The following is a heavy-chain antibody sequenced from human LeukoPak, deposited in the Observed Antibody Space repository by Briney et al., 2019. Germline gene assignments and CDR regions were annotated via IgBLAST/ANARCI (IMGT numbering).Heavy chain of an antibody. Sequence: PGGSPRLSCAASGFIFNKAWMSWVRQAPGKGLEWVSTISGTGGSTYYADSVKGRFTISRDNSKNTLYLQMNSLRAEDTAVYYCAKDGMYSSSSSYYFDYWGQGTLVTVSS. CDR1: GFIFNKAW. D-gene: IGHD6-6*01. CDR3: AKDGMYSSSSSYYFDY. CDR2: ISGTGGST. J-gene: IGHJ4*02. V-gene: IGHV3-23*01.